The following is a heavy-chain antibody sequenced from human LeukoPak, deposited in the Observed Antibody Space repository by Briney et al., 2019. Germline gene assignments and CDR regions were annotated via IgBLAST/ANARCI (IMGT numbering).Heavy chain of an antibody. Sequence: ASVKVSFKASGYPFTWYGFTWVRQAPGQGLEWMGIIDPRGGSTSYAQKFQGRVSMTRDTSTSTVYLDLSSLRSEDTAMYYCARVWAISSAGPPGCWGQGTLVTVSS. V-gene: IGHV1-46*01. J-gene: IGHJ4*02. CDR3: ARVWAISSAGPPGC. D-gene: IGHD6-13*01. CDR2: IDPRGGST. CDR1: GYPFTWYG.